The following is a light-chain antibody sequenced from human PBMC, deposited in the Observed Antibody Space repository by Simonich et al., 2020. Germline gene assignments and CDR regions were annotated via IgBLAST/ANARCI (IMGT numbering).Light chain of an antibody. CDR1: QSLLHSNGYNY. J-gene: IGKJ3*01. CDR2: LGS. CDR3: MQALQTPFT. V-gene: IGKV2-28*01. Sequence: DIVMTQSPLSLPVTPGEPASISCRSIQSLLHSNGYNYLDWDLQKPGQSPQLLIFLGSNRASGVPDRFSGRGSGTDFTLKISRVEAEDVGVYYCMQALQTPFTFGPGTKVDIK.